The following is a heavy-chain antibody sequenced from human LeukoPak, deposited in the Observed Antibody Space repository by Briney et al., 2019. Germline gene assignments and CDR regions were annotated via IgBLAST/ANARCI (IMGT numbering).Heavy chain of an antibody. J-gene: IGHJ6*03. CDR3: ARIAEPYYYYYMDV. CDR1: GFTFSSYS. D-gene: IGHD1-26*01. V-gene: IGHV3-21*01. CDR2: ISSSSSYI. Sequence: GGSLRLSCAASGFTFSSYSMNWVRQAPGKGLEWVSSISSSSSYIYYADSVEGRFTISRDNAKNSLYLQMNSLRAEDTAVYYCARIAEPYYYYYMDVWGKGTTVTVSS.